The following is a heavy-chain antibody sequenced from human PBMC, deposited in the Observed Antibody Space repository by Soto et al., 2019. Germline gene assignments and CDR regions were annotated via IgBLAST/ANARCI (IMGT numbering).Heavy chain of an antibody. CDR2: ISSSSTI. CDR3: ARDSPTWGLGRSLDY. V-gene: IGHV3-48*04. Sequence: GGSLRLSCAASGFTFSSYSMNWVRQAPGKGLEWVSYISSSSTIYYADSVKGRFTISRDNAKNSLYLQMNSLRAEDTAVYYCARDSPTWGLGRSLDYWGQGTLVTVSA. CDR1: GFTFSSYS. D-gene: IGHD7-27*01. J-gene: IGHJ4*02.